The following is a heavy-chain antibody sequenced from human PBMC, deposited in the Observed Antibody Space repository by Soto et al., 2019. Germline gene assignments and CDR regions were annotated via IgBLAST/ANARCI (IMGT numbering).Heavy chain of an antibody. Sequence: QVHLVQSGVEVKTPGASVKVSCQASGYTFFTYDISWVRQAPGQGLEWMGWISTYSGDTKYAQKFQGRVTMTTDTSTTTAYLELRSLRSDDTAVYYCARVSSIAARRSFDSWGQGTLVTVSS. CDR2: ISTYSGDT. J-gene: IGHJ4*02. D-gene: IGHD6-6*01. V-gene: IGHV1-18*01. CDR1: GYTFFTYD. CDR3: ARVSSIAARRSFDS.